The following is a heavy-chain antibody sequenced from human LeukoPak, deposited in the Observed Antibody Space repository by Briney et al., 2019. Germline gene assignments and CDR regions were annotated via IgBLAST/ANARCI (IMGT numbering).Heavy chain of an antibody. Sequence: SETLSLTCTVFGGSISSSSYYWGWIRQPPGKGLEWIGSIYYSGSTYYNPSLKSRVTISVDTSKNQFSLKLSSVTAADTAVYYCTRGSIAYYYMDVWGKGTTVTISS. CDR2: IYYSGST. D-gene: IGHD3-22*01. CDR1: GGSISSSSYY. CDR3: TRGSIAYYYMDV. V-gene: IGHV4-39*07. J-gene: IGHJ6*03.